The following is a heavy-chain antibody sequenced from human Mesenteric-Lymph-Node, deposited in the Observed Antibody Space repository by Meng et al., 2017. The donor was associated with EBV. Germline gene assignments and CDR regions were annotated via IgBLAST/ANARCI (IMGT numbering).Heavy chain of an antibody. V-gene: IGHV4-39*01. D-gene: IGHD3-9*01. CDR1: GGSTSSSSYY. J-gene: IGHJ4*02. CDR2: IYYSGST. Sequence: QRPLQEAGPGVGKPQGPPSLTCTVAGGSTSSSSYYWGWSRQPPGKGLEWIGSIYYSGSTYYNPSLKSRVTISVDTSKNQFSLKLSSVTAADTAVYYCARDILTGYYHGDFDYWGQGTLVTVSS. CDR3: ARDILTGYYHGDFDY.